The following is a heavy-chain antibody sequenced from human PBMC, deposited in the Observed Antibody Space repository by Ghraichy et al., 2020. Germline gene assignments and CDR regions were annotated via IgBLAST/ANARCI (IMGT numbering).Heavy chain of an antibody. D-gene: IGHD2-2*01. CDR2: IKSKTDGGTT. Sequence: GGSLRLSCAASGFTFSNAWMSWVRQAPGKGLEWVGRIKSKTDGGTTDYAAPVKGRFTISRDDSKNTLYLQMNSLKTEDTAVYYCTTGPPGRVVPAAIGRWFDPWGQGTLVTISS. CDR1: GFTFSNAW. CDR3: TTGPPGRVVPAAIGRWFDP. V-gene: IGHV3-15*01. J-gene: IGHJ5*02.